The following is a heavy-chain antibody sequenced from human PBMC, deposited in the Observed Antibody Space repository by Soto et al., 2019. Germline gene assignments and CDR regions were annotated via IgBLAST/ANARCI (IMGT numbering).Heavy chain of an antibody. CDR3: ARDEGGYCSGGSCLGIYGMDV. V-gene: IGHV1-69*13. Sequence: SVKVSCKASGGTFSSYAISWVRQAPGQGLEWMGGIIPIFGTANYAQKFQGRVTITADESTSTAYMELSSLRSEDTAVYYCARDEGGYCSGGSCLGIYGMDVWGQGTTVTVSS. J-gene: IGHJ6*02. CDR2: IIPIFGTA. CDR1: GGTFSSYA. D-gene: IGHD2-15*01.